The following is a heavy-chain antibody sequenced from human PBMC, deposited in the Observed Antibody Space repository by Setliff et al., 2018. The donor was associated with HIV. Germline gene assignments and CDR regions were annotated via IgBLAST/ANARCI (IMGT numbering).Heavy chain of an antibody. D-gene: IGHD6-13*01. V-gene: IGHV4-59*08. CDR2: IFNSVTT. J-gene: IGHJ6*03. Sequence: SETLSLTCTVSGGSISNYYWSWIRQPPGQGLEWIGYIFNSVTTNYRPSLKSRAAISADTSKNQFSLKLRSVTAADTAVYYCAGRVAAAGPSYYYSYMDVWGKGTTVTVSS. CDR3: AGRVAAAGPSYYYSYMDV. CDR1: GGSISNYY.